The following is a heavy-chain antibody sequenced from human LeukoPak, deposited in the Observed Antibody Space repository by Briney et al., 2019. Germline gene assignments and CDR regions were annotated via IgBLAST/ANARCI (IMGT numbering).Heavy chain of an antibody. CDR2: ISHTGET. V-gene: IGHV4-59*02. D-gene: IGHD1-1*01. CDR1: GDSVNKYF. J-gene: IGHJ4*02. Sequence: SETPFLTCTVSGDSVNKYFWSSLRQSPGKVLEWIGYISHTGETNYNPSLKSRVTISLDKSNNQFSLRLSSVTAADTAVYYCARAGPENLNWRYYIDFWGQGILVTVSS. CDR3: ARAGPENLNWRYYIDF.